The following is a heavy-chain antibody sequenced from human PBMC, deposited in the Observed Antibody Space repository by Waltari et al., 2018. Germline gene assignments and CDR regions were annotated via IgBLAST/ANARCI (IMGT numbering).Heavy chain of an antibody. CDR2: INPNSGGT. Sequence: QVQLEQSGPDVKRPGSSAKVSCKASGGTFNTYTFSWGRQAPGQGLEWMGWINPNSGGTNYAQKFQGWVTMTRDTSISTAYMELSRLRSDDTAVYYCARDPKYYGMDVWGQGTTVTVSS. CDR3: ARDPKYYGMDV. CDR1: GGTFNTYT. V-gene: IGHV1-2*04. J-gene: IGHJ6*02.